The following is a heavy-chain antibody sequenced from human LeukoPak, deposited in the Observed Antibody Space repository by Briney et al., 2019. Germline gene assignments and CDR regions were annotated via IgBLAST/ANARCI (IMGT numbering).Heavy chain of an antibody. CDR3: GNTDRQFHGSYGMDV. J-gene: IGHJ6*02. Sequence: PGGSLRLSCAASGFTFSSYAMSWVRQAPGKGLEWVSAIGASGDSTYYTDPVKGRFTISRDNSKNTLFLQMDSLRAEDTAVYYCGNTDRQFHGSYGMDVWGQGTTVTVSS. CDR2: IGASGDST. D-gene: IGHD6-19*01. V-gene: IGHV3-23*01. CDR1: GFTFSSYA.